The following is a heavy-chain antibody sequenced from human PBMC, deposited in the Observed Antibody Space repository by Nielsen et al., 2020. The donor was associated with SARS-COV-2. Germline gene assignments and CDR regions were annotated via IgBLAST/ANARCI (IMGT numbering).Heavy chain of an antibody. CDR2: IYYSGST. V-gene: IGHV4-30-4*01. Sequence: SETLSLTCTVSGGSISSGDYYWSWIRQPPGKGLEWIGYIYYSGSTYYNPSLKSRVTISVDTSKNQFSLKLSSVTAADTAVYYCASDIVVVPAASRVFDYWGQGTLVTVSS. CDR1: GGSISSGDYY. CDR3: ASDIVVVPAASRVFDY. J-gene: IGHJ4*02. D-gene: IGHD2-2*01.